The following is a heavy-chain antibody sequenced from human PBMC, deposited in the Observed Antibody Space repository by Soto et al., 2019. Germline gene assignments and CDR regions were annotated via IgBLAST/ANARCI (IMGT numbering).Heavy chain of an antibody. CDR3: ARQRPTDGRWEFANYYGMDV. D-gene: IGHD1-26*01. CDR2: IIHSEST. Sequence: PSETLSLTCAVYGGSFSAYYWSWVRQPPGKGLEWIGEIIHSESTKYNPSLKSRVTISVDTSKNQFSLKPSSVTVADTAVYYCARQRPTDGRWEFANYYGMDVWGQGTPVTVS. J-gene: IGHJ6*02. CDR1: GGSFSAYY. V-gene: IGHV4-34*12.